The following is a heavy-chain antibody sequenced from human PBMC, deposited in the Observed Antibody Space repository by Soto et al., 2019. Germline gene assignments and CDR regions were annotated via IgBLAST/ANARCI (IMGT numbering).Heavy chain of an antibody. CDR3: SRRAPEGFDP. V-gene: IGHV4-31*03. Sequence: PSETLSLTCTVSGGSILNGGHYWTWIRQHPGKGLEWIGRIFFSGNTHYNPALKSRLTFSLDTAKNHFSLKLSSVTAADTALYYCSRRAPEGFDPWGQGTLVTVSS. J-gene: IGHJ5*02. CDR1: GGSILNGGHY. CDR2: IFFSGNT.